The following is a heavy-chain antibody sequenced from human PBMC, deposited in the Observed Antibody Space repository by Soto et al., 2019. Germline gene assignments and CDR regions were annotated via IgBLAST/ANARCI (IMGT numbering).Heavy chain of an antibody. CDR1: GYTFTGYY. CDR2: INPNSGGT. V-gene: IGHV1-2*04. CDR3: ARDAYNCSSTSCYPGALDY. D-gene: IGHD2-2*01. Sequence: ASVKVSCKASGYTFTGYYMHWVRQAPGQGLEWMGWINPNSGGTNYAQKFQGWVTMTRDTSISTAYMELSRLRSDDTAVYYCARDAYNCSSTSCYPGALDYWGQGTLVTVSS. J-gene: IGHJ4*02.